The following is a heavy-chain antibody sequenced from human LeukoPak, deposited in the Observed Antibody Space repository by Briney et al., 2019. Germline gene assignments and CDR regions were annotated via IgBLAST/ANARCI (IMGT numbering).Heavy chain of an antibody. V-gene: IGHV3-30-3*01. CDR3: ARDQYDTWSRRGNFDS. J-gene: IGHJ4*02. Sequence: GRSLRLSCAASEFTFSSYAMHWVRQAPGKGLEWVAVISYDGSNKYYADSVKGRFTISRDNSKNTLYVQMNSLRAEDTAVFYCARDQYDTWSRRGNFDSWGQGTLVIVSS. CDR1: EFTFSSYA. D-gene: IGHD3-3*01. CDR2: ISYDGSNK.